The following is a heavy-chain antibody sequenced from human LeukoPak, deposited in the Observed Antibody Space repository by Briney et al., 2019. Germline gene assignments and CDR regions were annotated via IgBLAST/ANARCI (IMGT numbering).Heavy chain of an antibody. D-gene: IGHD2-15*01. J-gene: IGHJ4*02. CDR2: ISNDGSSS. CDR1: GFTFSNHW. CDR3: VRDSGGPDY. V-gene: IGHV3-74*01. Sequence: GGSLRLSCAASGFTFSNHWMHWVRQAPGKGLVWVSDISNDGSSSSYADSVKGRFTISRDNAKNTLYLQMSSLGVEDTAMYYCVRDSGGPDYWGQGTLVTVSS.